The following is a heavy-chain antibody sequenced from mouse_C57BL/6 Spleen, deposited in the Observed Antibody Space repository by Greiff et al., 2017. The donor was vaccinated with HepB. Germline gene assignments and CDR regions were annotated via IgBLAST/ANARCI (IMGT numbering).Heavy chain of an antibody. J-gene: IGHJ4*01. CDR3: ARRGYYGSSYEAYYAMDY. CDR1: GYTFTSYW. V-gene: IGHV1-7*01. CDR2: INPSSGYT. D-gene: IGHD1-1*01. Sequence: VQLQQSGAELAKPGASVKLSCKASGYTFTSYWMHWVKQRPGQGLEWIGYINPSSGYTKYNQKFKDKATLTADKSSSTAYMQLSSLTYEDSAVYYCARRGYYGSSYEAYYAMDYWGQGTSVTVSS.